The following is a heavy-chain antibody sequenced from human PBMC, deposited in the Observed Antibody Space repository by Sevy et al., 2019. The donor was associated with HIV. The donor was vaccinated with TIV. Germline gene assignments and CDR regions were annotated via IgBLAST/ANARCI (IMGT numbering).Heavy chain of an antibody. D-gene: IGHD3-10*01. J-gene: IGHJ6*02. CDR1: GFTFDDYA. Sequence: GGSLRLSCAASGFTFDDYAMHWVRQAPGKGLEWVSLISWDGGSTYYADSVKGRFTISRDNSKNSLYLQMNSLRAEDTALYYCAKDISGLDHYYGMDVWGQGTTVTVSS. CDR3: AKDISGLDHYYGMDV. CDR2: ISWDGGST. V-gene: IGHV3-43D*03.